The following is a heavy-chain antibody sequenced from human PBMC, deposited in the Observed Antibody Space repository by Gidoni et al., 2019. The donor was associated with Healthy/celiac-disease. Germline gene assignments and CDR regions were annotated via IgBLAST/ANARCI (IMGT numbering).Heavy chain of an antibody. CDR3: ARTLRYSYGCFDY. J-gene: IGHJ4*02. Sequence: QVQLQQWGAGLLKPSETLSLTCAVYGGSFSGYYWSWIRQPPGKGLEWIGEINHSGSTNYNPSLKSRVTISVDTSKNQFSLKLSSVTAADTAVYYCARTLRYSYGCFDYWGQGTLVTVSS. CDR1: GGSFSGYY. V-gene: IGHV4-34*01. D-gene: IGHD5-18*01. CDR2: INHSGST.